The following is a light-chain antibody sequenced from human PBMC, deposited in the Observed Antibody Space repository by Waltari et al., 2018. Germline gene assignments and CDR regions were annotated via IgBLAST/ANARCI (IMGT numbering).Light chain of an antibody. CDR1: QSVSNS. CDR2: DTS. V-gene: IGKV3-11*01. CDR3: QQRNIWPLT. J-gene: IGKJ4*01. Sequence: EVVLTQSPATLSLSPGEGATLSCRASQSVSNSLAWYQQKPGQPPRPLIYDTSNRASGIPARFSASGSGTDFTLSITSLEPEDFAVYYCQQRNIWPLTFGGGTKVEIK.